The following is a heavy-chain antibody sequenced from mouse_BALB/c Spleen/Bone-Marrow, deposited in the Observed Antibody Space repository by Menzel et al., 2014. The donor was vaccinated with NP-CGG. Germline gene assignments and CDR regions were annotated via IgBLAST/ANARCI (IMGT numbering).Heavy chain of an antibody. CDR1: GYSITSGYS. CDR2: IHKSGVT. CDR3: ARLDGSKGFDY. V-gene: IGHV3-1*02. Sequence: VQLQQSGPDLVKPSQSLSLTCTVTGYSITSGYSWHWIRQFPGNKLEWMAYIHKSGVTNFNPSLKSRISISRDTSKNQFFLQLNSVTTEDTATYYCARLDGSKGFDYWGQGTTLTVSS. D-gene: IGHD1-1*01. J-gene: IGHJ2*01.